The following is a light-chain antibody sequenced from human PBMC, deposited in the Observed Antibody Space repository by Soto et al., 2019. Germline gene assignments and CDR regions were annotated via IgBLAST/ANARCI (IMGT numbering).Light chain of an antibody. CDR1: QSISSTF. Sequence: EIVLTQSPGTLSLSPGEGATLSCRASQSISSTFLAWYQHKPGQAPRVLIYGASRRAAGIPDRFSGSGSGTDFPLTISRLEPEDFAVYYCQQYESSWTFGQGTKVEMK. CDR3: QQYESSWT. V-gene: IGKV3-20*01. J-gene: IGKJ1*01. CDR2: GAS.